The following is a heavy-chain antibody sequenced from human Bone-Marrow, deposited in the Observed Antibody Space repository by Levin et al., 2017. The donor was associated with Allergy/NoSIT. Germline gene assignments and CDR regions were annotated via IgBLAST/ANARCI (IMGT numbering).Heavy chain of an antibody. CDR2: ISSSSSYI. J-gene: IGHJ6*02. CDR3: ARDLSTPGHYYYYGMDV. D-gene: IGHD3-16*02. V-gene: IGHV3-21*01. CDR1: GFTFSSYS. Sequence: GGSLRLSCAASGFTFSSYSMNWVRQAPGKGLEWVSSISSSSSYIYYADSVKGRFTISRDNAKNSLYLQMNSLRAEDTAVYYCARDLSTPGHYYYYGMDVWGQGTTVTVSS.